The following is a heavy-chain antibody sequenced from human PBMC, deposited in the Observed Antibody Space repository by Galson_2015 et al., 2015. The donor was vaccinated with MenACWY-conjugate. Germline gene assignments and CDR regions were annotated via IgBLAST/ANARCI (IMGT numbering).Heavy chain of an antibody. CDR1: GYTFTSYY. D-gene: IGHD1-1*01. V-gene: IGHV1-46*01. CDR3: ARREVRRGSYDYCGMDV. Sequence: SVKVSCKASGYTFTSYYMHWVRQAPGQGLEWMGIINPRGGSATYAQKFQGRVTMTRDTSTSTVYMELTSLRSEDTAVYYCARREVRRGSYDYCGMDVCGQGTTVTVSS. J-gene: IGHJ6*02. CDR2: INPRGGSA.